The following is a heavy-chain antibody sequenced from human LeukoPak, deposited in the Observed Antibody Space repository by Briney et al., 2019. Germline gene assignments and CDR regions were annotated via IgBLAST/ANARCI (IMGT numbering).Heavy chain of an antibody. CDR2: IYTSGST. D-gene: IGHD3-9*01. CDR1: GGSISSGSYY. V-gene: IGHV4-61*02. J-gene: IGHJ4*02. Sequence: SQTLSLTCTVSGGSISSGSYYWSWIRQPAGKGLEWIGRIYTSGSTNYNPSLKSRVTISVDTSKNQFSLKLSSVTAADTAVYYCARVSFTFLTTGDPDYWGQGTLVTVSS. CDR3: ARVSFTFLTTGDPDY.